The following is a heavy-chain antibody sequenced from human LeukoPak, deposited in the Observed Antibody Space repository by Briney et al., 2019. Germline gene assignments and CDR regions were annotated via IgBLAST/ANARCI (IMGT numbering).Heavy chain of an antibody. CDR2: IKQDGSEE. CDR3: TRDYYYDSSADY. J-gene: IGHJ4*02. V-gene: IGHV3-7*01. D-gene: IGHD3-22*01. Sequence: QSGGSLRLSCAAPGFTFSSYSMNWVRQAPGKGLEWVANIKQDGSEEYYVDSVKGRFTISRDNAKNSVYLQMNSLRAEDTAVYYCTRDYYYDSSADYWGQGTLVTVSS. CDR1: GFTFSSYS.